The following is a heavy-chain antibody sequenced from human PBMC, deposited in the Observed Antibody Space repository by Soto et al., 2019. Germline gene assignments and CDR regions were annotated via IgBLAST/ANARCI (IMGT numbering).Heavy chain of an antibody. CDR2: ISAYSGNT. Sequence: QVQLVQSGGEVKKPGAAVKVSCKASGYTFTTFGIGWVRQAPGQGLEWMGWISAYSGNTEYPPKLQGRVTMTIDTSTSRTYMELRSLRSDDTAVYYCARAYCSGGSCYLDYWGQGALVTVSS. J-gene: IGHJ4*02. D-gene: IGHD2-15*01. CDR1: GYTFTTFG. CDR3: ARAYCSGGSCYLDY. V-gene: IGHV1-18*01.